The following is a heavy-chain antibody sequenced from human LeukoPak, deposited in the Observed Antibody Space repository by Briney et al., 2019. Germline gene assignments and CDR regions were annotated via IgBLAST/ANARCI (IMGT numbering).Heavy chain of an antibody. V-gene: IGHV3-15*01. J-gene: IGHJ4*02. CDR2: IKSKADGETT. D-gene: IGHD4-11*01. CDR3: CADTVRPLAQIDK. CDR1: AFSFSTSW. Sequence: GGSLRLSCVASAFSFSTSWMSWVRQAPGKGLEWVGRIKSKADGETTDYVAPFNGRFIISRDDSTSTLYLHMMSLKTEDTAVYFCCADTVRPLAQIDKWGQGTLVTVSS.